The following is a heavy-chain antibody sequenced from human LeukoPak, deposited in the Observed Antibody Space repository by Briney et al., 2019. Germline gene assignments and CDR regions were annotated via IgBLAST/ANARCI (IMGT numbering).Heavy chain of an antibody. Sequence: ASVKVSCKVSGYTLTELSMHWVRQAPGKGLEWMGGFDPEDGETIYAQKFQGRVTMTRDTSISTAYMELSSLTSEDTALYFCARFSPNENHGDYAFDYWGQGTPVTVSS. CDR2: FDPEDGET. CDR3: ARFSPNENHGDYAFDY. V-gene: IGHV1-24*01. CDR1: GYTLTELS. D-gene: IGHD4-17*01. J-gene: IGHJ4*02.